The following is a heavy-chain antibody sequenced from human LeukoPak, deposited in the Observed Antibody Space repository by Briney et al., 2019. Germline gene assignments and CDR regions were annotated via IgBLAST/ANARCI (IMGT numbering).Heavy chain of an antibody. J-gene: IGHJ4*02. CDR1: GYTLISYD. CDR3: ARGRGSSSYYFDY. V-gene: IGHV1-8*01. D-gene: IGHD3-10*01. CDR2: MNPNSSNT. Sequence: ASVKVSCKASGYTLISYDINWVRQATGQGLEWMGWMNPNSSNTGYAQKFQGRVTMTRNTSISTAYMEMSSLRSEDTAVYYCARGRGSSSYYFDYWSQGTLVTVSS.